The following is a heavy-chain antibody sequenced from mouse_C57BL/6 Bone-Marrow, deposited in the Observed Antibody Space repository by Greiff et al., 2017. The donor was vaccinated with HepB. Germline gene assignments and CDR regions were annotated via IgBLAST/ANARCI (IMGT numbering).Heavy chain of an antibody. CDR1: GYTFTSYW. Sequence: QVQLQQPGTELVKPGASVKLSCKASGYTFTSYWMHWVKQRPGQGLEWIGNINPSNGGTNYNEKFKSKATLTVDKSSSTAYMQLSSLTSEDSAVYYCARGRGRHYDYDTYAMDYWGQGTSVTVSS. V-gene: IGHV1-53*01. CDR2: INPSNGGT. D-gene: IGHD2-4*01. J-gene: IGHJ4*01. CDR3: ARGRGRHYDYDTYAMDY.